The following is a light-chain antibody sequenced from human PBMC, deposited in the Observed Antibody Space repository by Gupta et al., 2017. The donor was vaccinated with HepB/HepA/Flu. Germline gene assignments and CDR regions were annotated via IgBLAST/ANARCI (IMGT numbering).Light chain of an antibody. V-gene: IGLV3-1*01. CDR3: QAWDSGTVV. J-gene: IGLJ2*01. Sequence: SSEWTQPPSVSVSPGQTASITCHGDKLGHRYVCWYQQKPGQSPMLVIYKDTQRPSGIPGRFSGSNSGNTATLTISGIQAMDEADYYCQAWDSGTVVFGGGTKLTVL. CDR1: KLGHRY. CDR2: KDT.